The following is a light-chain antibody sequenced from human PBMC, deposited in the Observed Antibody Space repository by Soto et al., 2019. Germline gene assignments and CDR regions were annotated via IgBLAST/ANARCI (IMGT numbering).Light chain of an antibody. CDR2: EVS. CDR1: SSDVGGYNY. Sequence: QSVLTQPASVSGSPGQSITISCTGTSSDVGGYNYVSWYQQHPGKAPKLTIYEVSNRPSGVSNRFSGSKSGNTASLTISGLQAEDEADYCCSSYTSSSTSFGTGTKGTV. V-gene: IGLV2-14*01. CDR3: SSYTSSSTS. J-gene: IGLJ1*01.